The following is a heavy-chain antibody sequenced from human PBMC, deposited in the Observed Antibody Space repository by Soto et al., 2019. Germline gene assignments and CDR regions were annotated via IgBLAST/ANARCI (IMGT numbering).Heavy chain of an antibody. CDR1: GFMFSTYV. Sequence: LGGSLRLSCATSGFMFSTYVMNWVRQAPGKGLEWVSSINGRSNYKYYANSVRGRFTISRDNAKNSLFLQTSSLTAEDTAGYYSAREDGIAGETSAVDYWGHGTLVNVSS. CDR3: AREDGIAGETSAVDY. CDR2: INGRSNYK. J-gene: IGHJ4*01. V-gene: IGHV3-21*01. D-gene: IGHD1-26*01.